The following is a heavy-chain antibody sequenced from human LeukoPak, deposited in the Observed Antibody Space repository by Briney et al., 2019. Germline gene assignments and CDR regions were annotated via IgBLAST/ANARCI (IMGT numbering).Heavy chain of an antibody. Sequence: GGSLRLSCAASGVTFSSYSMNWVRQAPGKGLEWVAYISSSRSPIYYADSLKGRFTISRDNAKNSLFLQIDSLRAEDTAVYYCAREPSGVLGSDYWGQGTLVTVSS. V-gene: IGHV3-48*01. CDR2: ISSSRSPI. CDR1: GVTFSSYS. D-gene: IGHD3-10*01. CDR3: AREPSGVLGSDY. J-gene: IGHJ4*02.